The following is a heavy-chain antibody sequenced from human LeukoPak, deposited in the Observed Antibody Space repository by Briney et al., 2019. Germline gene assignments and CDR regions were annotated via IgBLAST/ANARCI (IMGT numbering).Heavy chain of an antibody. CDR3: ARDGALYYDILTGYFDY. CDR1: GFTFSSYA. CDR2: ISYDGSNK. J-gene: IGHJ4*02. Sequence: PGGSLRLSCAASGFTFSSYAMHWVRQAPGKGLEWVAVISYDGSNKYYADSMKGQFTISRDNSKNTLYLQMNSLRAEDTAVYYCARDGALYYDILTGYFDYWGQGTLVTVSS. V-gene: IGHV3-30*01. D-gene: IGHD3-9*01.